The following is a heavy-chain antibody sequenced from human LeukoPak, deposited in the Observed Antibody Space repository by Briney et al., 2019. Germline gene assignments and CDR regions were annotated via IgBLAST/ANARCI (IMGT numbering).Heavy chain of an antibody. CDR2: IYYSGST. Sequence: SETLSLTCTVSGGSISSYYWSWIRQPPGKGLEWIGYIYYSGSTYYNPSLKSRVTISVDMSKNQFSLKLSSVTAADTAVYYCALWFGELNYFDYWGQGTLVTVSS. CDR3: ALWFGELNYFDY. V-gene: IGHV4-59*06. CDR1: GGSISSYY. J-gene: IGHJ4*02. D-gene: IGHD3-10*01.